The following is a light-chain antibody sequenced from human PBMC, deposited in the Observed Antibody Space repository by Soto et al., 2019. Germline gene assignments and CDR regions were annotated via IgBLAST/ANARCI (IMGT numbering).Light chain of an antibody. CDR2: GAS. Sequence: EVVLTQSPGTLSLSPVERATLSCRARQSVSSSYLAWYQQKPGQAPRLLIYGASSRATGISDRFSGSGARKDLRLITSTPEPEEFSPYYCQQDGTTTLTFGGGTKTEIK. J-gene: IGKJ4*01. CDR3: QQDGTTTLT. CDR1: QSVSSSY. V-gene: IGKV3-20*01.